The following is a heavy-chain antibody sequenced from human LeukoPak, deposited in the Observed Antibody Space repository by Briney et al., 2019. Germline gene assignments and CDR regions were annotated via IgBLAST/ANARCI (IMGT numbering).Heavy chain of an antibody. Sequence: GGSLRLSCAASGFTFSNAWMSWVRQAPGKGLEWVGRIKSKTDGGTTDYAAPVKGRFTISRDDSKNTLYLQMNSLKTEDTAVYYCTTDWYCSGGSCYPDLDYWGQGTLVTVSS. J-gene: IGHJ4*02. CDR2: IKSKTDGGTT. D-gene: IGHD2-15*01. CDR3: TTDWYCSGGSCYPDLDY. V-gene: IGHV3-15*01. CDR1: GFTFSNAW.